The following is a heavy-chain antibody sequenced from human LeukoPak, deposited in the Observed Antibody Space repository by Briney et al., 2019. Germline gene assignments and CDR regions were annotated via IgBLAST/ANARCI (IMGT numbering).Heavy chain of an antibody. J-gene: IGHJ6*03. CDR1: GGTFSSYA. D-gene: IGHD3-10*01. CDR3: ARAVVRGVNPYYYYYYMDV. Sequence: ASVKVSCKASGGTFSSYAISWVRQAPGQGLEWMGGIIPIFGTANYAQKFQGRVTITTDESTSTAYMELCSLRSEDTAVYYCARAVVRGVNPYYYYYYMDVWGKGTTVTVSS. CDR2: IIPIFGTA. V-gene: IGHV1-69*05.